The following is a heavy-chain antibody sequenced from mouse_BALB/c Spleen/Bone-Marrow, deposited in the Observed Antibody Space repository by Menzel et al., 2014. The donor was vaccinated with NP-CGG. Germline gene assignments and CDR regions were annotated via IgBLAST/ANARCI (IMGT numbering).Heavy chain of an antibody. CDR2: INPYNDGT. CDR1: GYTFTSYI. J-gene: IGHJ2*01. Sequence: EVQLQQSGPELVKPGASVKMSCKASGYTFTSYILHCVKQKPGQGLEWIGYINPYNDGTKYNEKFKGRATLTSDKFSSATYMELSSLTSEDSAVYYCARGGGHYFDYWGQGTTLTVSS. V-gene: IGHV1-14*01. CDR3: ARGGGHYFDY.